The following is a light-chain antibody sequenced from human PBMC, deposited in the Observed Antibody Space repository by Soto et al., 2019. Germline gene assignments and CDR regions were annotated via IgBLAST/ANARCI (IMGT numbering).Light chain of an antibody. Sequence: QSVLTQPASVSGAPGQSITISCTGTDSDVGAFNYVSWYQQFAGKAPKLIIYDVSSRPSGISNRFSGSKSDNTASLTISGLQAEDEADYFCSSYTAYTPYVFGTGTKLTVL. CDR3: SSYTAYTPYV. V-gene: IGLV2-14*03. J-gene: IGLJ1*01. CDR2: DVS. CDR1: DSDVGAFNY.